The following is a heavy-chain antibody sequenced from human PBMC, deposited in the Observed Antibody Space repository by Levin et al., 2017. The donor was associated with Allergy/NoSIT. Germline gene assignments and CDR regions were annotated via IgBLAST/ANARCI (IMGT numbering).Heavy chain of an antibody. CDR1: GGSISSSY. CDR3: ASGRGRGYSYGNFDY. J-gene: IGHJ4*02. CDR2: IYYSGST. Sequence: SQTLSLPCTVSGGSISSSYWSWLRQPPGKGLEWIGYIYYSGSTNYNPSLKSRVTISVDTSKNQFSLKLSSVTAADTAVYYCASGRGRGYSYGNFDYWGQGTLVTVSS. D-gene: IGHD5-18*01. V-gene: IGHV4-59*08.